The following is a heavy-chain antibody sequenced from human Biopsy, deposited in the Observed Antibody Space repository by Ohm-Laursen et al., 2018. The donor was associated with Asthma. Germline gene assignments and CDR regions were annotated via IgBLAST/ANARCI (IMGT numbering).Heavy chain of an antibody. J-gene: IGHJ6*02. CDR2: IYYSGTT. V-gene: IGHV4-39*01. CDR3: VRGSSSWHHGPFHYYYGLDV. CDR1: GGSISNSNYY. Sequence: SETLSLTWTVSGGSISNSNYYWGWIRQPPGKGLEWIGSIYYSGTTYYNPSLESRVTVPADTSKNQFSLKLTSVTAADTAVYYCVRGSSSWHHGPFHYYYGLDVWGQGTTATVSS. D-gene: IGHD6-13*01.